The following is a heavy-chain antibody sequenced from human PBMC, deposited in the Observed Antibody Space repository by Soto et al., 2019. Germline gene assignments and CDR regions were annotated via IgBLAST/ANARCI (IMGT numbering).Heavy chain of an antibody. CDR3: ARGPPPFTLPFDY. Sequence: SETLSLTCTVSGGSISSGDYYWSWIRQPPGKGLEWIGYIYYSGSTYYNPSLKSRVTISVDTSKNQFSLKLSSVTAADTAVYYCARGPPPFTLPFDYWGQGTLVTVSS. CDR1: GGSISSGDYY. CDR2: IYYSGST. V-gene: IGHV4-30-4*01. J-gene: IGHJ4*02.